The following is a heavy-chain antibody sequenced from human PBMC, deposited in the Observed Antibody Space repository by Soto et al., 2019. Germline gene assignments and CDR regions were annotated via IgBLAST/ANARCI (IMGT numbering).Heavy chain of an antibody. Sequence: QVHLVQSGAEVKKPGASVKVSCQASGYAFTTYGITWVRQAPGQGLEWMGWISAHNGNTNYAQKLQGRVTVTRDTSTSTAYMELRSLRSDGTAVYYWARGRYGDYWGQGALVTVSS. CDR3: ARGRYGDY. V-gene: IGHV1-18*01. CDR2: ISAHNGNT. CDR1: GYAFTTYG. D-gene: IGHD4-17*01. J-gene: IGHJ4*02.